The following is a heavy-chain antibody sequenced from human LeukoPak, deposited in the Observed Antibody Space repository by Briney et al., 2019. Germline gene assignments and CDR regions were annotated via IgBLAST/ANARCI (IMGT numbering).Heavy chain of an antibody. CDR1: GFTFSSYA. D-gene: IGHD3-9*01. J-gene: IGHJ3*02. CDR3: AKVRNYDILTGGNDAFDI. CDR2: ISGSGGST. Sequence: GGSLRLSCAASGFTFSSYAMSWVRQAPGKGLEWVSAISGSGGSTYYADSVKGRFTISRDNSKNTLYLQMNSLRAEDTAVYYCAKVRNYDILTGGNDAFDIWGQGTMVTVSS. V-gene: IGHV3-23*01.